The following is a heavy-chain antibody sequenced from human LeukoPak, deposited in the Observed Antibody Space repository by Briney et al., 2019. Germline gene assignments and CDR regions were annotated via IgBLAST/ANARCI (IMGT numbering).Heavy chain of an antibody. Sequence: SGTLSLTCTGSGGSISYYYWSWIRQPPGKGLEGIGYIYYSGSTYYKPSLKSRVTIPVDTPKNQFSLKLSSVTAADTAVYYCARGLRQLVRSWHYWGQGTLVTVSS. V-gene: IGHV4-59*12. J-gene: IGHJ4*02. D-gene: IGHD6-6*01. CDR3: ARGLRQLVRSWHY. CDR2: IYYSGST. CDR1: GGSISYYY.